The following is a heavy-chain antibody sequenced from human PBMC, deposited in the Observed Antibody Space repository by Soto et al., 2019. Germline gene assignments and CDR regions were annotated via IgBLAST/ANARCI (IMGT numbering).Heavy chain of an antibody. CDR3: ARDDCSGGSCYRF. J-gene: IGHJ4*02. CDR1: GGTFSSYT. V-gene: IGHV1-69*04. D-gene: IGHD2-15*01. CDR2: IIPILGIA. Sequence: SVKVSCKASGGTFSSYTISWVRQAPGQGLEWMGRIIPILGIANYAQKFQGRVTITADKSTSTAYMELSSLRSEDTAVYYCARDDCSGGSCYRFWGQGTRVTVSS.